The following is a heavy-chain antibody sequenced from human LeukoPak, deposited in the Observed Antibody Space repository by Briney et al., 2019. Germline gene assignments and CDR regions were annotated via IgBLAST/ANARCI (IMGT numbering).Heavy chain of an antibody. D-gene: IGHD3-3*01. CDR2: IKGDGIST. V-gene: IGHV3-74*01. CDR1: GFDFSSNW. Sequence: GGSLRPSCAASGFDFSSNWMHWVRHAPGQGLVWVSRIKGDGISTNYADSVKGRFTISRDIAKNTLYLQMNSLRAEDTGVYYCAKDHYWSIDYWGRGTLVTVSS. CDR3: AKDHYWSIDY. J-gene: IGHJ4*02.